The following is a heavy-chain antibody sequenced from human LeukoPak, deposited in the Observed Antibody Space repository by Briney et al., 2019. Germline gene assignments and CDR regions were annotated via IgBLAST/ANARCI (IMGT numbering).Heavy chain of an antibody. J-gene: IGHJ4*02. CDR3: AKERRDCSGGTCYAGDFDY. CDR2: TSAFNGNT. Sequence: GASVKVSCKASGYTFTNYGISWVRQAPGQGLEWMGWTSAFNGNTKYGQKFQGRVTMTTDTSTSTAYMDLRSLTSGDTAVYYCAKERRDCSGGTCYAGDFDYWGQGTLVTVSS. V-gene: IGHV1-18*04. D-gene: IGHD2-15*01. CDR1: GYTFTNYG.